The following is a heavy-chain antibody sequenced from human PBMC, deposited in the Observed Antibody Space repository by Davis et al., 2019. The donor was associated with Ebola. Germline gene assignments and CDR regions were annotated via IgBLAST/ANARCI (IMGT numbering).Heavy chain of an antibody. V-gene: IGHV1-18*01. CDR3: ARSTAEGGRGGLDI. D-gene: IGHD6-6*01. J-gene: IGHJ3*02. CDR1: GYTFSRFG. Sequence: ASVKVSCKASGYTFSRFGITWVRQAPGQGLEWMGWINTANGHTKSSQKLQGRVTITRDTSASTVDMELTSLNSADTALYFCARSTAEGGRGGLDIWGQGTMITVSS. CDR2: INTANGHT.